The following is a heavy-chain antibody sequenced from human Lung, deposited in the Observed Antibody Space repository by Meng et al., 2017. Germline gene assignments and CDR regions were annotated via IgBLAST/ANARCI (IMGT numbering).Heavy chain of an antibody. Sequence: QGHLQQWGAGMLKPSENLSLTCVVAGGSFSDYYWSWIRQPPGKGLEWIGEINHSGSTNYNPSLESRATISVDTSQNNLSLKLSSVTAADSAVYYCARGPTTMAHDFDYWGQGTLVTVS. CDR1: GGSFSDYY. J-gene: IGHJ4*02. CDR3: ARGPTTMAHDFDY. CDR2: INHSGST. D-gene: IGHD4-11*01. V-gene: IGHV4-34*01.